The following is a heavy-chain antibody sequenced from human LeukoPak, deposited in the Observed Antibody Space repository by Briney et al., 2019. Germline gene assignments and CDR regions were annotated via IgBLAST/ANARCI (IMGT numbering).Heavy chain of an antibody. Sequence: SETLSLTCTVSGGSISSYQWNWIRQPAGKGLEWIGRIYTSGSTNYNPSLKSRVTMSVDTSKNQFSLKLSSVTAADTAVYYCARVGIAPRPGAFDIWGQGTMVTVSS. CDR3: ARVGIAPRPGAFDI. CDR2: IYTSGST. CDR1: GGSISSYQ. J-gene: IGHJ3*02. D-gene: IGHD6-13*01. V-gene: IGHV4-4*07.